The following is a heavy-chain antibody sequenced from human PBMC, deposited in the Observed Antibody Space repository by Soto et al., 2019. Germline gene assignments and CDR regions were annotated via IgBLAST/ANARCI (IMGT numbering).Heavy chain of an antibody. V-gene: IGHV4-59*01. Sequence: SETLSLTCTVSGGSISSYYWSWIRQPPGKGLEWIGYIYYSGSTNYNPSLKSRVTISVDTSKNQFSLKLNSVTAADTAVYYCARERGYSYGSDYGMDVWGQGTTVTVSS. J-gene: IGHJ6*02. CDR1: GGSISSYY. CDR2: IYYSGST. CDR3: ARERGYSYGSDYGMDV. D-gene: IGHD5-18*01.